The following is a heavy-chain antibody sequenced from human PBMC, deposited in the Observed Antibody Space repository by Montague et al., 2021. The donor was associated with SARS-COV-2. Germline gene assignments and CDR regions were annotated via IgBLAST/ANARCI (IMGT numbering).Heavy chain of an antibody. D-gene: IGHD3-9*01. CDR3: VRGGYSDWLLPFES. CDR2: IYTSGST. J-gene: IGHJ4*02. Sequence: SETLSLTCTVSGGSISSYYWSWIRRPAGKGLEWIGRIYTSGSTNYNPSLKSRVTMSVDTPKSHFSLNLSSVTAADTAVFYCVRGGYSDWLLPFESWGQGTLVTVSS. V-gene: IGHV4-4*07. CDR1: GGSISSYY.